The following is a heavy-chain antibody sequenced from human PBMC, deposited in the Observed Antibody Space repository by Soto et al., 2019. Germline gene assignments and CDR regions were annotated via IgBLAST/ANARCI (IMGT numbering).Heavy chain of an antibody. CDR2: IRNKVNKYAT. J-gene: IGHJ4*02. D-gene: IGHD3-16*01. V-gene: IGHV3-73*01. CDR3: ARSLTLGGNFDY. Sequence: GGSLRLSCVASGISSSGSAIHWVRQASGKGLEWVGRIRNKVNKYATSYAASVKGRFTFSRDDSKNTAFLQMNRLSAEDTAVYYCARSLTLGGNFDYWGQGTLVTVSS. CDR1: GISSSGSA.